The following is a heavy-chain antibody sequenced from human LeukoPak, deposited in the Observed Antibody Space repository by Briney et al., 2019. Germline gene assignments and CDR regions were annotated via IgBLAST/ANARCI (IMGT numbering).Heavy chain of an antibody. Sequence: SETLSLTCAVYGGSFSGYYWSWIRQPPGKGLEWIGEINHSGSTNYNPSLKSQVTISVDTSKNQFSLKLSSVTAADTAVYYCARDDFLPYSSSSEYYYYYGMDVWGQGTTVTVSS. V-gene: IGHV4-34*01. J-gene: IGHJ6*02. CDR1: GGSFSGYY. D-gene: IGHD6-6*01. CDR2: INHSGST. CDR3: ARDDFLPYSSSSEYYYYYGMDV.